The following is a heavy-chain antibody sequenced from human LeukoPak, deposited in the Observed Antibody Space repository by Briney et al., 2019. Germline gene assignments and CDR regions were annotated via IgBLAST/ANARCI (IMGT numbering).Heavy chain of an antibody. CDR1: GFTFSSYW. V-gene: IGHV3-7*01. CDR3: ARVLIAARPGEFRYYGMDV. J-gene: IGHJ6*02. Sequence: PGGSLRLSCAASGFTFSSYWMSWVRQAPGKGLEWVANIKQDGSEKYYVDSVKGRFTISRDNAKNSLYLQMNSLRAEDTAVYYCARVLIAARPGEFRYYGMDVWGQGTTVTVSS. D-gene: IGHD6-6*01. CDR2: IKQDGSEK.